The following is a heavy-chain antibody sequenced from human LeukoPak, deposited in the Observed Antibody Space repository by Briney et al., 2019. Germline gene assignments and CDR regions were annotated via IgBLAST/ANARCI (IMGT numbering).Heavy chain of an antibody. CDR1: GYSFTSYW. J-gene: IGHJ3*01. D-gene: IGHD1-26*01. V-gene: IGHV5-51*01. Sequence: GESLKISCKGSGYSFTSYWIGWVRQMPGKGLDWMGIIYPGDSDTRYSPSFQGQVTISADKSISTAYLQWSSLKASDTAMYYCARRSLSGSYLFVVWGQGTMVTVSS. CDR3: ARRSLSGSYLFVV. CDR2: IYPGDSDT.